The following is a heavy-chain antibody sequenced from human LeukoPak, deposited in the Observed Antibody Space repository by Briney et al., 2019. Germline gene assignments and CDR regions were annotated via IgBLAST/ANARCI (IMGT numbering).Heavy chain of an antibody. CDR2: IRYDGNNK. CDR1: GFIFSNYD. CDR3: AKGGSLGFDY. D-gene: IGHD7-27*01. Sequence: GGSLRLSCAASGFIFSNYDMHWVRQAPGKGLEWVAVIRYDGNNKYSADSVKGRFTISRENSKNTLFLQMNTLRAEDTAVYYCAKGGSLGFDYWGQGTLVTVSS. J-gene: IGHJ4*02. V-gene: IGHV3-30*02.